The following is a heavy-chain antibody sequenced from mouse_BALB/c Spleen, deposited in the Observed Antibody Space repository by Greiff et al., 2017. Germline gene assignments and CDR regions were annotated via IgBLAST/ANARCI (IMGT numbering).Heavy chain of an antibody. J-gene: IGHJ4*01. CDR3: TRGYYDYDGYAMDY. V-gene: IGHV1S81*02. CDR1: GYTFTSYY. D-gene: IGHD2-4*01. Sequence: VQLQQSGAELVKPGASVKLSCKASGYTFTSYYMYWVKQRPGQGLEWIGEINPSNGGTNFNEKFKSKATLTVDKSSSTAYMQLSSLTSEDSAVYYCTRGYYDYDGYAMDYWGQGTSVTVSS. CDR2: INPSNGGT.